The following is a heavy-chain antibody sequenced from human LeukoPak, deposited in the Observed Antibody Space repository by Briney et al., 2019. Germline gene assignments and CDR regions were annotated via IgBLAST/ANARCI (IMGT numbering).Heavy chain of an antibody. CDR3: ARTTEEYYGSGKSRKYYSYYYYMDV. Sequence: ASVKVSCKASGYTFTGYHMHWVRQVAGQGLEWMGWISAQHGQTEYAPNSQDRVTMTTDTYTNTAYMELRSLRSDDTAVYYCARTTEEYYGSGKSRKYYSYYYYMDVWGKGTTVTVSS. D-gene: IGHD3-10*01. CDR1: GYTFTGYH. J-gene: IGHJ6*03. V-gene: IGHV1-18*04. CDR2: ISAQHGQT.